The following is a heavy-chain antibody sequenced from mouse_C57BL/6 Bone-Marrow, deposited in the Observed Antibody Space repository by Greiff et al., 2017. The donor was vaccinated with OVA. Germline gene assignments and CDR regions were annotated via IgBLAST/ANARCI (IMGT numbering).Heavy chain of an antibody. J-gene: IGHJ3*01. CDR1: GYTFTSYW. D-gene: IGHD3-1*01. V-gene: IGHV1-64*01. CDR2: IHPNSGST. CDR3: ARDSGTRAY. Sequence: QVQLQQPGAELVKPGASVKLSCKASGYTFTSYWMHWVKQRPGQGLEWIGMIHPNSGSTNYNEKFKSKATLTVDKSSSTAYMQRSSLTSEDAEVYDCARDSGTRAYWGKGTLVTVSA.